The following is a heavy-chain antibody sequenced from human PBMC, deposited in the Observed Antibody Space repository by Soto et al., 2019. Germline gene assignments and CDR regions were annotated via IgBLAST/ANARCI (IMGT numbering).Heavy chain of an antibody. V-gene: IGHV3-23*01. CDR2: ISSSGGVT. J-gene: IGHJ4*02. CDR1: GFTFSTYA. CDR3: ASLDTARIQIAGY. D-gene: IGHD5-18*01. Sequence: PGGSLRLSCAASGFTFSTYAMSWVRQAPGKGLEWVSVISSSGGVTYYADSVKGRFTISRDNSKNTLSLQMNSLRAADTAVYYCASLDTARIQIAGYWGQGTQVTVSS.